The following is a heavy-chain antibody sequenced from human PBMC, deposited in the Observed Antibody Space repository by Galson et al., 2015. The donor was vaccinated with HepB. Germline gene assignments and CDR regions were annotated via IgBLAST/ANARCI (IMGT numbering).Heavy chain of an antibody. CDR1: GFTFSSYS. CDR3: ARDLNPIQLWLGVYWYFDL. D-gene: IGHD5-18*01. V-gene: IGHV3-48*02. CDR2: ISSGSSTI. J-gene: IGHJ2*01. Sequence: SLRLSCAASGFTFSSYSMNWVRQAPGKGLEWVSYISSGSSTIYYADSVKGRFTISRDNAKNSLYLQMNSLRDEDTAVYYCARDLNPIQLWLGVYWYFDLWGRGTLVTVSS.